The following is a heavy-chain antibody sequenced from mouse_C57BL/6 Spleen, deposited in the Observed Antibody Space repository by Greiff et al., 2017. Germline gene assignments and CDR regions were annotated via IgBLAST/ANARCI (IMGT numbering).Heavy chain of an antibody. CDR2: IYPGDGDT. CDR3: ARYDGYLYYFDY. V-gene: IGHV1-82*01. CDR1: GYAFSSSW. Sequence: QVQLKQSGPELVKPGASVKISCKASGYAFSSSWMNWVKQRPGKGLEWIGRIYPGDGDTNYNGKFKGKATLTADKSSSTAYMQLSSLTSEDSAVYFCARYDGYLYYFDYWGQGTTLTVSS. J-gene: IGHJ2*01. D-gene: IGHD2-3*01.